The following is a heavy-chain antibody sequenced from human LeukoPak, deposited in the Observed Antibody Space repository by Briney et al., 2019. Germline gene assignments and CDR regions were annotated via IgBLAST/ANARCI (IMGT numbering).Heavy chain of an antibody. CDR3: ARRYCSGVTCHSGFDY. CDR1: GFTFSSYS. Sequence: GGSLRLSCAASGFTFSSYSFNWVRQAPGKGLEWVSYISSSTIYYADSVKGRFTISRDNAKNSLYLEMNSLRDEDTAVYYCARRYCSGVTCHSGFDYWGHGILVTVSS. V-gene: IGHV3-48*02. D-gene: IGHD2-15*01. CDR2: ISSSTI. J-gene: IGHJ4*01.